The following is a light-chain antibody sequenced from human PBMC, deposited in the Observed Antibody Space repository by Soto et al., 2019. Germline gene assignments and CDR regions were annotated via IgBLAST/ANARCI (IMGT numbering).Light chain of an antibody. J-gene: IGKJ1*01. CDR3: QQYYFFWT. Sequence: DIQMTQSPSTLSASVGDRVTITCRASQNIDSGLAWYQQKPGKDPKLLIYKASTLESGVTLRFSGSGSGTGFNPSIISLPPGDFATYYCQQYYFFWTFGQGTRVEIK. V-gene: IGKV1-5*03. CDR1: QNIDSG. CDR2: KAS.